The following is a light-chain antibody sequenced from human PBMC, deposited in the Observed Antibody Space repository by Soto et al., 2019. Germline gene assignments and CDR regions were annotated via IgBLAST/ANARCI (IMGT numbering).Light chain of an antibody. CDR1: SSDVGGYNY. V-gene: IGLV2-11*01. CDR2: DVS. J-gene: IGLJ2*01. CDR3: CSYAGSYTFVV. Sequence: QLVLTQPRSVSGSPGQSVTISCTGTSSDVGGYNYVSWYQQHPGRAPKLMIYDVSKRPSGVPDRFSGSKSGNTASLTISGLQVEDEADYHCCSYAGSYTFVVFGGGTKVTVL.